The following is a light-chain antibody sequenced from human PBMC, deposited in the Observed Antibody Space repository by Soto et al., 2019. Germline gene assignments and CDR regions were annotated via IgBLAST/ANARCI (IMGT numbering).Light chain of an antibody. CDR1: SSDVGGYNY. V-gene: IGLV2-8*01. CDR2: EVS. Sequence: QSVLTQPPSASGSPGQSVTISCTGTSSDVGGYNYVSWYQQHPGKAPKLMIYEVSKRPSGVPDRFSGSKSGNTASLTVSGLQAEDEDDYYCSSYAGSKDVVFGGGTKLTVL. CDR3: SSYAGSKDVV. J-gene: IGLJ2*01.